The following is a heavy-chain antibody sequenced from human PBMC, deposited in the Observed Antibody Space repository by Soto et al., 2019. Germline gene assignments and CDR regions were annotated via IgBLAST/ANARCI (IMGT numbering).Heavy chain of an antibody. CDR1: GGTLSNYA. V-gene: IGHV1-69*06. J-gene: IGHJ6*02. CDR3: ARPFWSSSVTDYYHFGMDV. CDR2: IIPVFGTP. D-gene: IGHD3-3*01. Sequence: QVQLVQSGAEVKKPGSSVKVSCKASGGTLSNYAITWVRQAPGQGLEWMGRIIPVFGTPNYAQKFQGRVTITAEKSSNTAYMELSSLRSEDTAVYYCARPFWSSSVTDYYHFGMDVWGQGTTVTVSS.